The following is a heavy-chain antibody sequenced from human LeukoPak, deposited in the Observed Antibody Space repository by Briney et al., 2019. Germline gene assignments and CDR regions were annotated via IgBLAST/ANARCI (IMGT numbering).Heavy chain of an antibody. Sequence: SETLSLTCTVSGGSISSYYWSWIRQPAGKGLEWIGRIYTSGSTNYNPSLKSRVTMSVDTSKNQFSLKLSSVTAADTAVYFCARRLSIVARGAFDMWGQGTVVTVSS. J-gene: IGHJ3*02. CDR3: ARRLSIVARGAFDM. CDR1: GGSISSYY. CDR2: IYTSGST. D-gene: IGHD1-26*01. V-gene: IGHV4-4*07.